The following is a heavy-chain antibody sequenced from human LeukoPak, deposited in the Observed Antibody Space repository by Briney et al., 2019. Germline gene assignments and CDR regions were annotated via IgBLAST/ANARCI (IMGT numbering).Heavy chain of an antibody. D-gene: IGHD1-26*01. J-gene: IGHJ6*03. Sequence: GGSLRLSCAASGFTFSNHGMNWVRQAPGKGLEWLSGISPRGGGTYYADSVKGRFTISRDNSKNTLYLQMNSLRAEDTAVYYCAKGYGWEASYYYYYMDVWGKGTTVTISS. CDR2: ISPRGGGT. V-gene: IGHV3-23*01. CDR3: AKGYGWEASYYYYYMDV. CDR1: GFTFSNHG.